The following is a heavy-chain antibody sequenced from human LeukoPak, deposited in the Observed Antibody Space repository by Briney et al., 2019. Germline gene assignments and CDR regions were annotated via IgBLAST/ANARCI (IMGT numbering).Heavy chain of an antibody. CDR3: AKVPILLLFGGDY. CDR2: IQYDGSNK. CDR1: GFTFSSYS. D-gene: IGHD3-10*01. V-gene: IGHV3-30*02. J-gene: IGHJ4*02. Sequence: GGSLRLSCAASGFTFSSYSMNWVRQTPGKGLEWVAFIQYDGSNKYYADSVKGRFTISRDNSRNTLYLQMNSLRAEDTAVYYCAKVPILLLFGGDYWGRGTLVTVSS.